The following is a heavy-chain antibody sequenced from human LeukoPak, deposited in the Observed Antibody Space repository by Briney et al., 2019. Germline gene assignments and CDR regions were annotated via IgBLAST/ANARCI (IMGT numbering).Heavy chain of an antibody. CDR3: ARRGSSFYLFDY. J-gene: IGHJ4*02. V-gene: IGHV4-39*01. CDR1: GGSITDTHYY. CDR2: VYYSGST. D-gene: IGHD6-13*01. Sequence: PSETLSLTCTVSGGSITDTHYYWGWIRQPPGKGLEWIGNVYYSGSTYYNPSLKSRVTISVDASKNQFSLKLSSVTAADTAVYYCARRGSSFYLFDYWGQGTLVTVSS.